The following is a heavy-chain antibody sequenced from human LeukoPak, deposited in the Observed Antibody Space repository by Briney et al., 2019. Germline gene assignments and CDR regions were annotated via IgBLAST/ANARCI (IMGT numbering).Heavy chain of an antibody. V-gene: IGHV4-30-4*08. CDR1: GGSISSGDYY. D-gene: IGHD2-21*02. CDR3: ARVRGVTDWFDP. J-gene: IGHJ5*02. Sequence: PSETPSLTCTVSGGSISSGDYYWSWIRQPPGKGLEWIGYIYYSGSTCYNPSLKSRVTISVDTSKNQFSLKLSSVTAADTAVYYCARVRGVTDWFDPWGQGTLVTVSS. CDR2: IYYSGST.